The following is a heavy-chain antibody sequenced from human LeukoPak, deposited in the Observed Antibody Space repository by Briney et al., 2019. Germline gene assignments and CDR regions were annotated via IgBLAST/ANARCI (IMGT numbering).Heavy chain of an antibody. CDR1: GGSISSYY. J-gene: IGHJ4*02. CDR2: IYYSGST. CDR3: ARGGEWELLPDYFDY. D-gene: IGHD1-26*01. V-gene: IGHV4-59*01. Sequence: SETLSLTCTVSGGSISSYYWSWIRQPPGKGLEWIGYIYYSGSTNYNPSLKSRVTISVDTSKNQFSLKLSSVTAADTAVYYCARGGEWELLPDYFDYWGQGTLVTVSS.